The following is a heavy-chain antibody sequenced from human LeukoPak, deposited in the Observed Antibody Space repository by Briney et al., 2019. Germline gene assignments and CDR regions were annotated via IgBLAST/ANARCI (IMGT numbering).Heavy chain of an antibody. J-gene: IGHJ4*02. CDR2: ISSSSSTI. CDR3: ARENRDCGGDCYHFDY. V-gene: IGHV3-48*01. Sequence: PGGSLRLSCAASGFTFSSYSMNWVRQAPGKGLEWVSYISSSSSTIYYADSVKGRFTISRDNSKNTLYLQMNSLRAEDTAVYYCARENRDCGGDCYHFDYWGQGTLVTVSS. D-gene: IGHD2-21*01. CDR1: GFTFSSYS.